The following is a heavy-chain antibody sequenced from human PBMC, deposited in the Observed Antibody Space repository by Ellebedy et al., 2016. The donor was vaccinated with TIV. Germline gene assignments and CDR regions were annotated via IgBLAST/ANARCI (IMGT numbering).Heavy chain of an antibody. V-gene: IGHV3-13*01. CDR3: ARAARGWFDP. Sequence: GESLKISCAASGFTFSSYDMHWVRQATGKGLEWVSAIGPAGDTYYPGSVKGRFTISRENAKNSLYLQMNSLRAGDTAVYYCARAARGWFDPWGQGTLVTVSS. CDR1: GFTFSSYD. J-gene: IGHJ5*02. CDR2: IGPAGDT.